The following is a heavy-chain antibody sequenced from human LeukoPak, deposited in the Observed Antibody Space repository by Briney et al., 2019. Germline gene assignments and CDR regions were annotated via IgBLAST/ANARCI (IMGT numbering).Heavy chain of an antibody. D-gene: IGHD1-26*01. CDR3: AKGVGATATYYYYYMDV. CDR1: GFTFSSYW. Sequence: PGGSLRLSCAASGFTFSSYWMHWVRQAPGKGLVWVSRINSDGSSTSYADSVKSRFTISRDNAKNTLYLQMNSLRAEDTAVYYCAKGVGATATYYYYYMDVWGKGTTVTVSS. CDR2: INSDGSST. V-gene: IGHV3-74*01. J-gene: IGHJ6*03.